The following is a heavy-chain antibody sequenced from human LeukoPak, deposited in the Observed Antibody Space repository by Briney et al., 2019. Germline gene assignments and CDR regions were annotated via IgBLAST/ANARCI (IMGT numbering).Heavy chain of an antibody. CDR1: GGSIRSSSYY. D-gene: IGHD6-13*01. J-gene: IGHJ1*01. Sequence: SETLSLTCTVSGGSIRSSSYYWGWLRQPPGKGLEWIGSIYYSGSTYYNPSLKGRVTISVDTSKNQFSLKLSSVTATDTAVYYCARHPSGSSSSWHGYFQHWGQGTLVTVSS. CDR2: IYYSGST. CDR3: ARHPSGSSSSWHGYFQH. V-gene: IGHV4-39*01.